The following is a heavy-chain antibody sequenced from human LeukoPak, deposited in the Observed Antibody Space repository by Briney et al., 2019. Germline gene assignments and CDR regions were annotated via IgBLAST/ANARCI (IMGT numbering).Heavy chain of an antibody. CDR3: AKDGAGRWLQPLYYYYMDV. CDR2: ISGSGGST. CDR1: GFTFSSYA. V-gene: IGHV3-23*01. D-gene: IGHD5-24*01. Sequence: GGSLRLSCAASGFTFSSYAMSWVRQAPGKGLEWVPAISGSGGSTYYADSVKGRFTISRDNSKNTLYLQMNSLRAEDTAVYYCAKDGAGRWLQPLYYYYMDVWGKGTTVTVSS. J-gene: IGHJ6*03.